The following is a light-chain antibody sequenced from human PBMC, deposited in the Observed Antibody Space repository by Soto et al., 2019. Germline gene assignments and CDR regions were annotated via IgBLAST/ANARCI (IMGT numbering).Light chain of an antibody. CDR3: HQSYSTPPT. V-gene: IGKV1-39*01. CDR1: QSISSY. Sequence: DIPMTQSPSSLSASVGDRVTITCRASQSISSYLNWYQQKPGKAPKLLIYAASSLQRGVPSRFSGSGSGTDFTLTISSVQPEDFATYCCHQSYSTPPTFGQGTKLEIK. CDR2: AAS. J-gene: IGKJ2*01.